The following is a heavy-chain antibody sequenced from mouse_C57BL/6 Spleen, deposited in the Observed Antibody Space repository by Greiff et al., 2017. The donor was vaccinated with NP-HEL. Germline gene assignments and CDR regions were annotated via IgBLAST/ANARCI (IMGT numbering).Heavy chain of an antibody. CDR2: INPGSGGT. J-gene: IGHJ2*01. CDR1: GYAFTNYL. V-gene: IGHV1-54*01. CDR3: ARETGTGYFDY. D-gene: IGHD4-1*01. Sequence: VQLQQSGAELVRPGTSVKVSCKASGYAFTNYLIEWVKQRPGQGLEWIGVINPGSGGTNYNEKFKGKATLTADKSSSTAYMHLSSLTSEDSAVSFCARETGTGYFDYWGQGTTLTVSS.